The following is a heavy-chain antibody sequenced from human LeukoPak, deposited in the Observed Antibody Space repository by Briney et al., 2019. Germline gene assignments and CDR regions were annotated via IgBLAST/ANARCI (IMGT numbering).Heavy chain of an antibody. Sequence: GGSLRLSCAASGFTFSSYGMHWVRQAPGKGLEWVAVIWYDGSNKYYADSVKGRFTISRDNSKNTLSLQMNSLRAEDTAVYYCAKEFSSGGYSSGWYPYYFDYWGRGTLVTVSS. D-gene: IGHD6-19*01. V-gene: IGHV3-33*06. J-gene: IGHJ4*02. CDR3: AKEFSSGGYSSGWYPYYFDY. CDR2: IWYDGSNK. CDR1: GFTFSSYG.